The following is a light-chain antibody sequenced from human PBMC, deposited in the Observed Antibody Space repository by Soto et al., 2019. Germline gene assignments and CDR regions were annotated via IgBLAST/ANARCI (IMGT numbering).Light chain of an antibody. J-gene: IGLJ2*01. CDR1: TSNIGNNY. CDR2: DSD. CDR3: GSWDSSLSAAV. V-gene: IGLV1-51*01. Sequence: QSVLTQPPSVSAAPGQKVTISCSGSTSNIGNNYASWYQQLPGKAPRLLIYDSDKRPSGIPDRFSGSKSGTSATLGITGLQTGDEAYYYCGSWDSSLSAAVFGGGTKLTVL.